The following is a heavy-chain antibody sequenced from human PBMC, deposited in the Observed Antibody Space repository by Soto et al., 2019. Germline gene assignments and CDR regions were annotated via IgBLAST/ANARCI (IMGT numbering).Heavy chain of an antibody. CDR3: AGAEYCSGGSCYSFNAFDI. V-gene: IGHV4-59*01. CDR1: GGSISSYY. CDR2: IYYSGGT. J-gene: IGHJ3*02. Sequence: SETLSLTCTVSGGSISSYYWSWIRQPPGKGLEWIGYIYYSGGTNYNPSLKGRVTISVDTSKNQFSLKLSSVTAADTAVYYCAGAEYCSGGSCYSFNAFDIWGQGTMVTV. D-gene: IGHD2-15*01.